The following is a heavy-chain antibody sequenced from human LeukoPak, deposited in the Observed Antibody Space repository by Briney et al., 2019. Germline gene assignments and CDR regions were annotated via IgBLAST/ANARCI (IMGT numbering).Heavy chain of an antibody. J-gene: IGHJ4*02. V-gene: IGHV5-51*01. CDR2: IYPGDSDT. Sequence: GESLKISCKGSGYSFPTDWIGWVRQMPGKGLEWMGVIYPGDSDTRYSPSFQGQFTISADMSISTSYLQWSSLKASDTATYYCARSSDYVFDYWGQGTLVTVSS. D-gene: IGHD4-17*01. CDR1: GYSFPTDW. CDR3: ARSSDYVFDY.